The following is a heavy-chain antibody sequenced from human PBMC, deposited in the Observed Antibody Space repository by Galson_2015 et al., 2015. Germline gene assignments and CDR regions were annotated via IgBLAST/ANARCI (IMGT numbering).Heavy chain of an antibody. D-gene: IGHD2-8*01. J-gene: IGHJ2*01. CDR2: ISTTGSYI. V-gene: IGHV3-21*06. CDR1: AFTFSAYS. Sequence: SLRLSCAASAFTFSAYSMHWVRQAPGKGLEWVSSISTTGSYIYYADSVKGRFTISRDNDKNSLDLQMDSLRAEDASVYYCARGWGGFCTIGGCYGGWYFDGWGRGALVAGSS. CDR3: ARGWGGFCTIGGCYGGWYFDG.